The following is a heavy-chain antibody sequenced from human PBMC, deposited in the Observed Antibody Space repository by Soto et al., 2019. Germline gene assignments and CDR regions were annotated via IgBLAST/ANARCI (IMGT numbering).Heavy chain of an antibody. D-gene: IGHD2-15*01. V-gene: IGHV2-70*11. J-gene: IGHJ4*02. Sequence: SGPTLVNPTQTLTLTCTFSGFSLSTSGMCVSWIRQPPGKALEWLARIDWDDDKYYSTSLKTRLTISKDASKNQVVLTMTNMDPVDTATYYCARTRYCSGCFDYWGQGTLVTVSS. CDR3: ARTRYCSGCFDY. CDR2: IDWDDDK. CDR1: GFSLSTSGMC.